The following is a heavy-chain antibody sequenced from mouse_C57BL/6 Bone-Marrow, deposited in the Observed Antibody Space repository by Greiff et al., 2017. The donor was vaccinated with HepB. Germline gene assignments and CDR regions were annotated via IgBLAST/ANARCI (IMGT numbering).Heavy chain of an antibody. Sequence: VHLVESGAELVKPGASVKMSCKASGYTFTTYPIEWMKQNHGKSLEWIGNFHPYNDDTKYNEKFKGKATLTVEKSSSTVYLELSRLTSDDSAVYYCAILYDGYYGGYFDVWGTGTTVTVSS. CDR1: GYTFTTYP. J-gene: IGHJ1*03. D-gene: IGHD2-3*01. CDR2: FHPYNDDT. V-gene: IGHV1-47*01. CDR3: AILYDGYYGGYFDV.